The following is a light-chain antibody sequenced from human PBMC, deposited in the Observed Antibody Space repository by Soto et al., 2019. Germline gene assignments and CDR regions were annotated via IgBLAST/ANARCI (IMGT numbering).Light chain of an antibody. V-gene: IGKV3-11*01. CDR3: QQRTNWLT. Sequence: EMVLTQSPATLSLSPGERATLSCRASESVSDYIAWYQQKPGQPPRLVIYDTSNRATGVPARFSGSGSGTDFTLTISSLEPEDFAVYYCQQRTNWLTFGGGTKVEIK. CDR1: ESVSDY. CDR2: DTS. J-gene: IGKJ4*01.